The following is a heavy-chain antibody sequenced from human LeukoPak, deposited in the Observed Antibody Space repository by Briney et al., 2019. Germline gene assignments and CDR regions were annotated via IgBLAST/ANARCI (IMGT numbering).Heavy chain of an antibody. CDR3: ARHPDYYDSSGYGGDDAFDI. CDR1: GGSTSSSSYY. V-gene: IGHV4-39*01. Sequence: PSETLSLTCTVSGGSTSSSSYYWGWIRQPPGKGLEWIGSIYYSGSTYYNPSLKSRVTISVDTSKNQFSLKLSSVTAADTAVYYCARHPDYYDSSGYGGDDAFDIWGQGTMVTVSS. J-gene: IGHJ3*02. D-gene: IGHD3-22*01. CDR2: IYYSGST.